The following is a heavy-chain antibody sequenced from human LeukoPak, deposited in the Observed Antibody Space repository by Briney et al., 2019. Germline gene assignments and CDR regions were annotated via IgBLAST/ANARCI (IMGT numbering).Heavy chain of an antibody. CDR3: ARDFDYGGNTPFFDY. Sequence: ASVKVSCKASGYTFTSYGISWVRQAPGQGLEWMGWISAYNGNTNYAQKLQGRVTMTTDTSTSTAYMELRRLRSDDTDVYYCARDFDYGGNTPFFDYWGQGTLVTVSS. CDR2: ISAYNGNT. D-gene: IGHD4-23*01. V-gene: IGHV1-18*01. CDR1: GYTFTSYG. J-gene: IGHJ4*02.